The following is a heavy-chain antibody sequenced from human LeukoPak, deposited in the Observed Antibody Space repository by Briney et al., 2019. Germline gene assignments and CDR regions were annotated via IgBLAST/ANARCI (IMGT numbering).Heavy chain of an antibody. V-gene: IGHV4-34*01. CDR3: ARGWYSSSSWYFDY. J-gene: IGHJ4*02. D-gene: IGHD6-6*01. Sequence: SETLSLTCAVYGGSFSGYYWSWIRQPPGKGLEWIGEINHSGSTNYNPSLKSRVTISVDTSKNQFSLKLSSVTAADTAVYYCARGWYSSSSWYFDYWGQGTLVTVSS. CDR1: GGSFSGYY. CDR2: INHSGST.